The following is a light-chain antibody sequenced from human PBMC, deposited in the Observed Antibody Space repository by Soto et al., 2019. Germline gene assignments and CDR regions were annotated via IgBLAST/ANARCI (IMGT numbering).Light chain of an antibody. V-gene: IGKV3-20*01. Sequence: VLTQSPGTLSLSPGERVTLSCRASQSVASSYLAWYQQKPGRAPRLLFYSASSRATGIPDRFSGSGSGTDFTLTISRLEPEDFAVYHCQQYATSPLTFGGGTTLEIK. CDR3: QQYATSPLT. J-gene: IGKJ4*01. CDR1: QSVASSY. CDR2: SAS.